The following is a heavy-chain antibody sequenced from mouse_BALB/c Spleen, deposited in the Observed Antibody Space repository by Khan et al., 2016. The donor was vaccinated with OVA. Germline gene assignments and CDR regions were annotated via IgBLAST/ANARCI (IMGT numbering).Heavy chain of an antibody. CDR3: ARRGYDYGRGALFAY. D-gene: IGHD2-4*01. Sequence: QVQLKESGPGLVQPSQSLSITCTVSGFSLTNYSVHWVRPSPGKGLEWLGVIWSAGSTDYNAAFISRLTIRQDHSRSQVFFTLTRLHPNDTATYSCARRGYDYGRGALFAYWGQGTLVTVSA. CDR1: GFSLTNYS. J-gene: IGHJ3*01. V-gene: IGHV2-2*02. CDR2: IWSAGST.